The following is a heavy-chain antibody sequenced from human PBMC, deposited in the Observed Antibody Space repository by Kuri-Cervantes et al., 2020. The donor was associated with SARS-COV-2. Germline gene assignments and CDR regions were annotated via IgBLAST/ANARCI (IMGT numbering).Heavy chain of an antibody. J-gene: IGHJ4*02. CDR2: ISSSSSYV. Sequence: GESLKISCAASGFTFSSYSMNWVRQAPGKGLEWVSSISSSSSYVYYADSVKGRFTISRDNAKNSLYLQMNSLRAEDTAVYYCARELGGGSVWGQGTLVTVSS. V-gene: IGHV3-21*01. D-gene: IGHD2-15*01. CDR3: ARELGGGSV. CDR1: GFTFSSYS.